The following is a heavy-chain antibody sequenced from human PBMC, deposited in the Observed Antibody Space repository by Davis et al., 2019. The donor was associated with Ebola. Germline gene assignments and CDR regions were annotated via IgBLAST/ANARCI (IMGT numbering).Heavy chain of an antibody. D-gene: IGHD1-26*01. CDR3: ARVRVGALDAFDI. J-gene: IGHJ3*02. CDR1: GFTFSSYW. Sequence: PGGSLRLSCAASGFTFSSYWMHWVRQAPGKGLVWVSRINSDGSSTSYADSVKGRFTISRDNAKNTLYLQMNSLRAEDTAVYYCARVRVGALDAFDIWGQGTMVTVSS. V-gene: IGHV3-74*01. CDR2: INSDGSST.